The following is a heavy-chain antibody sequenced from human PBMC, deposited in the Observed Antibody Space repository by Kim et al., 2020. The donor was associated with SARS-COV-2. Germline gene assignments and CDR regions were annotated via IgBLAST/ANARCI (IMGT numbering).Heavy chain of an antibody. CDR1: GFNFDDYG. CDR3: ARDLRIAVAGDALHG. V-gene: IGHV3-20*04. CDR2: INWNAGGT. D-gene: IGHD6-19*01. J-gene: IGHJ3*01. Sequence: GGSLRLSCAASGFNFDDYGMNWVRQVPGKGLEWVSGINWNAGGTGYADSVKGRFITSRDNAKNSLYLQMNSLTGEDTVLYYCARDLRIAVAGDALHGWGRGTM.